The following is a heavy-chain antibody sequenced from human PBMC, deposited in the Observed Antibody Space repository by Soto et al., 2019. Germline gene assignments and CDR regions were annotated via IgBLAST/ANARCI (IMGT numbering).Heavy chain of an antibody. CDR3: ARIKRGYSSSWYGLVVGWIDP. CDR1: GFSLSNARMG. Sequence: SGPTLVNPTETLTLTCTVSGFSLSNARMGVSWIRQPPGKALEWLAHIFSNDEKSYSTSLKSRLTISKDTSKSQVVLTMTNMDPVDTATYYCARIKRGYSSSWYGLVVGWIDPWGQGTLVTVSS. V-gene: IGHV2-26*01. D-gene: IGHD6-13*01. J-gene: IGHJ5*02. CDR2: IFSNDEK.